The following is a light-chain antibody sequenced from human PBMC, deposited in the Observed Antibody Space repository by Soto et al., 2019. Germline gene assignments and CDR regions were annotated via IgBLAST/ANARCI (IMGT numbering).Light chain of an antibody. V-gene: IGLV2-14*01. J-gene: IGLJ2*01. CDR2: EVS. CDR3: TSYTTSSLL. CDR1: SSDIGGYRF. Sequence: QSALTQPASVSGSPGQSITISCTGTSSDIGGYRFVSWYQRHPGKAPQLLIYEVSNRPSGVSTRFSGSRSGNTASLTISGLQAEDEADYYCTSYTTSSLLFGGGTKVTVL.